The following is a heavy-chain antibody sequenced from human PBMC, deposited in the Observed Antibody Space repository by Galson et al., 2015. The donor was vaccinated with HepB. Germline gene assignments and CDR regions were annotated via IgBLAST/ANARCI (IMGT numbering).Heavy chain of an antibody. CDR2: IYHSGST. CDR3: ARGKGEDYYDSSGYPVRGNYFDY. Sequence: SETLSLTCTVSGYSISSGYYWGWIRQPPGKGLEWIGSIYHSGSTYYNPSLKSRVTISVDTSKNQFSLKLSSVTAADTAVYYCARGKGEDYYDSSGYPVRGNYFDYWGQGTLVTVSS. D-gene: IGHD3-22*01. J-gene: IGHJ4*02. V-gene: IGHV4-38-2*02. CDR1: GYSISSGYY.